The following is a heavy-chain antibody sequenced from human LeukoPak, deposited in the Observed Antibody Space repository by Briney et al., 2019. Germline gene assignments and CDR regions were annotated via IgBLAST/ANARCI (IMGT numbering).Heavy chain of an antibody. CDR3: ATIGDRRSGELYRIDY. D-gene: IGHD1-26*01. CDR2: ISSSSTI. J-gene: IGHJ4*02. CDR1: GFTFSSYS. V-gene: IGHV3-48*01. Sequence: PGGSLRLSCAASGFTFSSYSMNWVRQAPGKGLEWVSYISSSSTIYYADSVKGRFTISRDNAKNTLYLQMNSLRAEDAAVYYCATIGDRRSGELYRIDYWGQGTLVTVSS.